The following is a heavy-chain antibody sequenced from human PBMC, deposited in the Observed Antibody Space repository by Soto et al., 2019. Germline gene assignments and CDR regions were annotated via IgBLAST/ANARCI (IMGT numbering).Heavy chain of an antibody. V-gene: IGHV4-30-4*01. CDR1: GGSVTSDEDY. CDR2: ISNSGST. Sequence: SETLSLTCTVSGGSVTSDEDYWSWIRQSPGKGLEWIGYISNSGSTGYNPSLKTRLSMSVDRSKNQFTLRLTSVTAADTAVYYCARGRGDGYNQNWYFDLWGRGTRVTVSS. CDR3: ARGRGDGYNQNWYFDL. D-gene: IGHD3-10*01. J-gene: IGHJ2*01.